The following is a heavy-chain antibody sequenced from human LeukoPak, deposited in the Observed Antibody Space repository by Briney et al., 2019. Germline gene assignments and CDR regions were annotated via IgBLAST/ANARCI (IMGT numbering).Heavy chain of an antibody. V-gene: IGHV3-21*01. CDR3: ARAYSGSYATDY. CDR2: ISTSSSYI. CDR1: GFTFSSYS. Sequence: GGSLRLSCAAYGFTFSSYSMNWVRQAPGKGLEWVSFISTSSSYIYYADSAKGRFTISRDNAKNTLYLQMNSLRAEDTAVYYCARAYSGSYATDYWGQGTLVTVSS. D-gene: IGHD1-26*01. J-gene: IGHJ4*02.